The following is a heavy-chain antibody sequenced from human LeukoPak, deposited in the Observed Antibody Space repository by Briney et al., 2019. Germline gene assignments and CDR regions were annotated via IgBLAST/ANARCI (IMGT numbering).Heavy chain of an antibody. Sequence: QAGGSLRLSCAASGFSFSSYAMSWVRQAPGKGLEWVSAISGSGGSTYYADSVKGRFTISRDNSKNTLYLQMNSLRAEDTAVYYCAKAGYCSSTSCSARSAFDIWGQGTMVTVSS. D-gene: IGHD2-2*01. CDR2: ISGSGGST. CDR3: AKAGYCSSTSCSARSAFDI. J-gene: IGHJ3*02. CDR1: GFSFSSYA. V-gene: IGHV3-23*01.